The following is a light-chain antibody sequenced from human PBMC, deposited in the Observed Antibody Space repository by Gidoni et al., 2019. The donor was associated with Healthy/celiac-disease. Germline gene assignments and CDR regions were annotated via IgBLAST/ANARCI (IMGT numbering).Light chain of an antibody. CDR3: QQYNNWQPRCT. J-gene: IGKJ3*01. V-gene: IGKV3-15*01. CDR2: GAS. Sequence: EIVMTQSPATLSVSPGERATLSCRASQSVSSNLAWYQQKPGQSPTVLIYGASTRATGIPARFSGSGSGREFTLTIFSLQSEDFALYYCQQYNNWQPRCTFGPGTKVDIK. CDR1: QSVSSN.